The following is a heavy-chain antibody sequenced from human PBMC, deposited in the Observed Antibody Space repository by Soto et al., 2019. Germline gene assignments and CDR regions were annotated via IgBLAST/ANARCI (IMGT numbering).Heavy chain of an antibody. CDR3: AKEKVGPFDY. CDR1: GFWVSSNH. CDR2: IYSGGYT. V-gene: IGHV3-53*01. J-gene: IGHJ4*02. Sequence: EVQLVESGGGLIQPGGSLTLSCAASGFWVSSNHMNWVRQAPGKGLEWVSLIYSGGYTYYADSVKGRFTISRDNSKNTLFLQMNTLRVEDTAVYFCAKEKVGPFDYWGQGALVTVSS.